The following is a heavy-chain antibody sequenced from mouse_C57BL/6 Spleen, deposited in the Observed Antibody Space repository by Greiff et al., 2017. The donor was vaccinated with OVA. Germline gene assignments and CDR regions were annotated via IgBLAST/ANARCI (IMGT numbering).Heavy chain of an antibody. CDR2: ISDGGSYT. Sequence: EVQLVESGGGLVKPGGSLKLSCAASGFIFSSNAMSWVRQTPEKRLEWVATISDGGSYTYYPDNVKGRFTISRDNAKNNLYLQMSHLKSEDTAMYYCARDRDYYGSSYWYFDVWGTGTTVTVSS. CDR3: ARDRDYYGSSYWYFDV. J-gene: IGHJ1*03. D-gene: IGHD1-1*01. CDR1: GFIFSSNA. V-gene: IGHV5-4*01.